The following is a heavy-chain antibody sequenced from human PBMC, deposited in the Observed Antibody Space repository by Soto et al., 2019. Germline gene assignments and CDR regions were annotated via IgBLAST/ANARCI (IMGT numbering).Heavy chain of an antibody. CDR2: IIPIFGTA. CDR1: GGTFSSYA. Sequence: QVQLVQSGAEVKKPGSSVKVSCKASGGTFSSYAISWVRQAPGQGLEWMGGIIPIFGTANYAQKFQGRVTIXXDXSXXTAYMELSSLRSEDTAVYYCARVVSDYYGSGSYSHWGQGTLVTVSS. CDR3: ARVVSDYYGSGSYSH. J-gene: IGHJ4*02. D-gene: IGHD3-10*01. V-gene: IGHV1-69*12.